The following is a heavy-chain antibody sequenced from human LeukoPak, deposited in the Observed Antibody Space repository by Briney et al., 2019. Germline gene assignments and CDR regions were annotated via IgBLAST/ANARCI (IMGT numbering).Heavy chain of an antibody. CDR1: GFTFSSYA. V-gene: IGHV3-23*01. D-gene: IGHD6-19*01. J-gene: IGHJ5*02. Sequence: PGGSLRLSCAASGFTFSSYAMSWARQAPGKGLEWVSGISGSGGSTYYADSVKGRFTISRDNSKNTLYLQMNSLRAEDTALYYCAKDIGSGGNNWFDPWGQGTLVTVSS. CDR2: ISGSGGST. CDR3: AKDIGSGGNNWFDP.